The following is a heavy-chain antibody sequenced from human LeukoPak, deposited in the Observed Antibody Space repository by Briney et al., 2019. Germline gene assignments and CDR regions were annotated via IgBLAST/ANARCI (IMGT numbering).Heavy chain of an antibody. V-gene: IGHV1-69*01. CDR1: GGTFSSYA. CDR3: SGLPRTIFRGKCNFQQ. D-gene: IGHD3-9*01. J-gene: IGHJ1*01. CDR2: IIPIFGTA. Sequence: SVKVSCKASGGTFSSYAISWERQAPGQGLEWMGGIIPIFGTANYAQKFQGRVTITADESTSTGYMELGSLRAEDTAVYYCSGLPRTIFRGKCNFQQWGQGTLVTVSS.